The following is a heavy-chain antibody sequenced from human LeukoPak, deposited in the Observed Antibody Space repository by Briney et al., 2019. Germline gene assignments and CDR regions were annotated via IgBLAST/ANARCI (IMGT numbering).Heavy chain of an antibody. J-gene: IGHJ4*01. V-gene: IGHV3-7*01. CDR1: GFTFSTSW. Sequence: GGSLRLSCAASGFTFSTSWMDWVRQAPGKGLEWVANINPDGSEKYSVDSVKGRFTISRDNAKDSVYLQMNSLRAEDSATYYCVREGFYFFDFWGQGTLVTVSS. CDR2: INPDGSEK. CDR3: VREGFYFFDF.